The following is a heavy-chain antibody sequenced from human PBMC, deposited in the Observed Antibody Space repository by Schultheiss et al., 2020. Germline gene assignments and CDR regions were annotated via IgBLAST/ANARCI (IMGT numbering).Heavy chain of an antibody. V-gene: IGHV3-48*01. CDR3: ARGLVEAYYYYGMDV. CDR2: ISSSSSTI. D-gene: IGHD6-6*01. Sequence: SCAASGFTFSSYSMNWVRQAPGKGLEWVSYISSSSSTIYYADSVKGRFTISRDNAKNSLYLQMNSLRAEDTAVYYCARGLVEAYYYYGMDVWGQGTTVTVSS. J-gene: IGHJ6*02. CDR1: GFTFSSYS.